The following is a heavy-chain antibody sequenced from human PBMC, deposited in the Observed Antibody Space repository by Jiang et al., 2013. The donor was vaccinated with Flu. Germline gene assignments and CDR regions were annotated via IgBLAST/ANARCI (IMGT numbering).Heavy chain of an antibody. J-gene: IGHJ4*02. CDR1: GYTFTRNG. Sequence: QSGSELKKPGASVKISCKASGYTFTRNGMSWVRQAPGQGLEWMGWINTNTGNPTYAQGFTGRFVFSLDTSVSTAYLQINSLKAEDTAVYYCARGGSGSYYPIFDYWGQGTLVTVSS. D-gene: IGHD3-10*01. V-gene: IGHV7-4-1*02. CDR2: INTNTGNP. CDR3: ARGGSGSYYPIFDY.